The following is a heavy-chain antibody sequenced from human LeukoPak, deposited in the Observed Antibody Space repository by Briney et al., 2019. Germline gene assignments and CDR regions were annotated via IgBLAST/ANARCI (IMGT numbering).Heavy chain of an antibody. CDR1: GYSFTSYW. D-gene: IGHD2-2*01. Sequence: HGESLKISCQGSGYSFTSYWIGWVRQMPGKGLEWMGIIYPGDSDTRYSPSFQGQVTISADKSISTAYLQWGSLKASDTAMYYCARLDADCSSTSCYVSTLFDYWGQGTLVTVSS. CDR3: ARLDADCSSTSCYVSTLFDY. V-gene: IGHV5-51*01. CDR2: IYPGDSDT. J-gene: IGHJ4*02.